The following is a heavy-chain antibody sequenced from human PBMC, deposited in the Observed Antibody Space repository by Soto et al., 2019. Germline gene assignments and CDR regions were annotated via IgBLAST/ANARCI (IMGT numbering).Heavy chain of an antibody. D-gene: IGHD3-3*01. CDR1: GFSLTTSGVG. J-gene: IGHJ4*02. V-gene: IGHV2-5*02. CDR2: IYWDDDK. CDR3: AHRVLRTVFGLVTTTAIYFDF. Sequence: QITLNESGPTVVRPTETLTLTCRFSGFSLTTSGVGVRWIRQSPGKAPEWLALIYWDDDKRNSASLKSRPTITKDTSKNQVVLTVSDLDPTDTATYYCAHRVLRTVFGLVTTTAIYFDFWGQGTPVAVSS.